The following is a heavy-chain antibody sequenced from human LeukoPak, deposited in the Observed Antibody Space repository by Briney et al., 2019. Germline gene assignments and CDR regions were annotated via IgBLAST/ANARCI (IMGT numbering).Heavy chain of an antibody. Sequence: GGSLRLSCAASGFTFSSYEMNWVRQAPGKGLEWVSYISGSGSTIYYADSVKGRFTISRDNAKNSLYLQMNSLRAEDTAVYYCAPTGDSGYEANWGQGTLVTVSS. D-gene: IGHD5-12*01. CDR3: APTGDSGYEAN. CDR1: GFTFSSYE. V-gene: IGHV3-48*03. J-gene: IGHJ4*02. CDR2: ISGSGSTI.